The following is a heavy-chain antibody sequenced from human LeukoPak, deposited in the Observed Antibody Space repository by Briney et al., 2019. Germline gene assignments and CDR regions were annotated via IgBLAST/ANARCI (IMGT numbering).Heavy chain of an antibody. D-gene: IGHD3-10*01. CDR1: GFTFSNYW. Sequence: GGSQRLSCAASGFTFSNYWMNWVRQTPGKGLEWVANIKQDGSEKYYADSVEGRLTISRDNGKNSLYLQMNSLRAEDTAIYYCARWIGGFDYWGQGALVTVSS. CDR2: IKQDGSEK. J-gene: IGHJ4*02. V-gene: IGHV3-7*01. CDR3: ARWIGGFDY.